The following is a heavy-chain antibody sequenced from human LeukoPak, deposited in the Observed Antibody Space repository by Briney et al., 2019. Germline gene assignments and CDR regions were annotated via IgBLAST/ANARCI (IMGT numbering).Heavy chain of an antibody. J-gene: IGHJ3*02. V-gene: IGHV1-2*02. Sequence: GASVKVSCKASGYTFTGYYMHWVRQAPGQGLEWMGWINPNSGGTNYAQKFQGRVTMTRDTSISTAYMELSRLRSDDTAVYYCARVLDIVVVPAARVLGAFDIWGQGTMVTVSS. CDR2: INPNSGGT. CDR1: GYTFTGYY. CDR3: ARVLDIVVVPAARVLGAFDI. D-gene: IGHD2-2*03.